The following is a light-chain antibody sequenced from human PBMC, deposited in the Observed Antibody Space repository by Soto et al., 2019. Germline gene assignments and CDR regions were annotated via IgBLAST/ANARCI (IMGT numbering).Light chain of an antibody. CDR2: AAS. CDR3: QQLRMYPST. J-gene: IGKJ4*01. CDR1: QDIAIY. V-gene: IGKV1-9*01. Sequence: IQLTQSPSSLSASFLDRVTITCRASQDIAIYLAWYQQKPGEAPKLLIYAASTLYGGVPSRFSGSGSGTDFALTITSLQAEDFATYYCQQLRMYPSTFGGGTKVDI.